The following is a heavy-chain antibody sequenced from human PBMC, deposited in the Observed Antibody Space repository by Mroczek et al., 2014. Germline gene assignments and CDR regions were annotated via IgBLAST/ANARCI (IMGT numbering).Heavy chain of an antibody. CDR3: ARGRGSPYCSGGSCYSNWFDP. CDR2: INHSGST. J-gene: IGHJ5*02. D-gene: IGHD2-15*01. CDR1: GGSFSGYY. V-gene: IGHV4-34*01. Sequence: QVQLQQWGAGLLKPSETLSLTCAVYGGSFSGYYWSWIRQPPGKGLEWIGEINHSGSTNYNPSLKSRVTISVDTSKNQFSLKLSSVTAADTAVYYCARGRGSPYCSGGSCYSNWFDPWGQGTLVTVSS.